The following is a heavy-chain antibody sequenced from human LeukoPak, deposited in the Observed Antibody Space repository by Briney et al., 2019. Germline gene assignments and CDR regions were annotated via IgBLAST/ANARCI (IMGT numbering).Heavy chain of an antibody. V-gene: IGHV1-2*02. CDR1: GYTFTGYY. CDR2: VNTNSGGT. Sequence: ASVKVSCKASGYTFTGYYMHSGRQAPGQGLEWMGWVNTNSGGTNYAQKFQARVTMTRDMSISTAYMDLSRLTSDDTAVYYCARGGTARIWGQGTLVTVSS. D-gene: IGHD3-16*01. J-gene: IGHJ4*02. CDR3: ARGGTARI.